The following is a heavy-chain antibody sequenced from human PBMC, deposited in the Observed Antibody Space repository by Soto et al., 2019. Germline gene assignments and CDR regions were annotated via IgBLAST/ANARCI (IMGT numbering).Heavy chain of an antibody. J-gene: IGHJ4*02. CDR3: ARDKILGATKFDY. CDR1: GFPFSRYS. V-gene: IGHV3-30-3*01. CDR2: ISFHGSDK. D-gene: IGHD1-26*01. Sequence: QVQLVESGGGVVQPGRSLRLSCAASGFPFSRYSMHWVRQAPGKGLEWLAVISFHGSDKYYADSVKGRFTISRDNSKNSLYLQMSSLRVEDTAVYFCARDKILGATKFDYWGQGILVTVSS.